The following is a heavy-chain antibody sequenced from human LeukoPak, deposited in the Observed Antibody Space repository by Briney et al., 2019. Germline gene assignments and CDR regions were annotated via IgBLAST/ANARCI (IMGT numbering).Heavy chain of an antibody. CDR2: IYSGGST. Sequence: QPGGSLRLSCGASGFTFDDYWMSWVRQAPGKGLEWVSVIYSGGSTYYADSVKGRFTISRDNSKSTLYIQMNSLRAEDTAVYYCARAKPKNMVRGLIMRRESRYYFDYWGQGTLVTVSS. CDR3: ARAKPKNMVRGLIMRRESRYYFDY. D-gene: IGHD3-10*01. V-gene: IGHV3-53*01. J-gene: IGHJ4*02. CDR1: GFTFDDYW.